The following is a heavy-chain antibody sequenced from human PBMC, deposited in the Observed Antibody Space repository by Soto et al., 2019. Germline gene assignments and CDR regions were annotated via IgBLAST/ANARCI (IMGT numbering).Heavy chain of an antibody. CDR1: GFTFSSYG. J-gene: IGHJ6*02. V-gene: IGHV3-30*18. Sequence: QVQLVESGGGVVQPGRSLRLSCAASGFTFSSYGMHWVRQAPGKGLEWVAVISYDGSNKYYADSVKGRFTISRDNSKNTLYLQMNSLRAEHTAVYYCAKDLLRPGRAYGMDVWGQGTTVTVSS. CDR3: AKDLLRPGRAYGMDV. CDR2: ISYDGSNK.